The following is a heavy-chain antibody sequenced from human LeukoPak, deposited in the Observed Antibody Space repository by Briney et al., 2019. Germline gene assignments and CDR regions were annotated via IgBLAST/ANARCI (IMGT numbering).Heavy chain of an antibody. CDR3: ARADRLHGGPYLIGP. CDR1: GYSFTDYY. D-gene: IGHD2-21*01. CDR2: INPNSGGT. Sequence: ASVKVSCKTSGYSFTDYYMHWVRQAPGRGLEWMGWINPNSGGTSSAQKFQGRVTMTRDTSITTVYMEVNWLTSDDTAIYYCARADRLHGGPYLIGPWGQGTLVTVSS. V-gene: IGHV1-2*02. J-gene: IGHJ5*02.